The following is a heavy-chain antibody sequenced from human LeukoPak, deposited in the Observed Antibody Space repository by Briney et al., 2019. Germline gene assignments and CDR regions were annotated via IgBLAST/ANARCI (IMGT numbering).Heavy chain of an antibody. CDR1: GGSISSSNYY. J-gene: IGHJ4*02. CDR3: ERHASVDGNWPRPLDY. Sequence: SETLSLTCTVSGGSISSSNYYWGWIRQPPGKGLEWIGNIYYSGSTYYKPSLKTRVTISVDTSKNQFSLKLTSVTAADTAVYYCERHASVDGNWPRPLDYWGQGSLVTVSS. D-gene: IGHD6-19*01. V-gene: IGHV4-39*01. CDR2: IYYSGST.